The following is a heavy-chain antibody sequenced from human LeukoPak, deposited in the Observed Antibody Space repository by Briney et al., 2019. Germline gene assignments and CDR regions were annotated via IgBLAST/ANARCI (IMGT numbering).Heavy chain of an antibody. CDR3: ARGLVTSNAFDI. CDR2: ISSSGSTI. Sequence: LSLSCAASGFTFSDYYMSWIRQAPGKGLEWVSYISSSGSTIYYADSVKGRFTISRDNAKNSLYLQMNSLRAEDTAVYYCARGLVTSNAFDIWGQGTMVTVSS. J-gene: IGHJ3*02. V-gene: IGHV3-11*01. CDR1: GFTFSDYY. D-gene: IGHD2-21*02.